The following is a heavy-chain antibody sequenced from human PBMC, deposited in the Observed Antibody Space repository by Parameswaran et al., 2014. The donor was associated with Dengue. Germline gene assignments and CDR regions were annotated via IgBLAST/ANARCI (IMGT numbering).Heavy chain of an antibody. V-gene: IGHV1-46*01. CDR2: INPNSGST. CDR3: ARPPCPGCDYGMDV. Sequence: WVRQAPGQGLEWMGLINPNSGSTTYAQKFQGRVTMTRDTSTSTVYMDLISLRSEDTAVYYCARPPCPGCDYGMDVWGQGTTVTVSS. D-gene: IGHD2-21*01. J-gene: IGHJ6*02.